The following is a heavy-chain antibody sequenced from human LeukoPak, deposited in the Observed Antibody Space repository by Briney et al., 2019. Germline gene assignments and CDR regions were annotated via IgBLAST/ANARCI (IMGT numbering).Heavy chain of an antibody. CDR2: IYSGGST. D-gene: IGHD4-17*01. CDR1: GFTVSSNY. J-gene: IGHJ6*02. V-gene: IGHV3-66*01. CDR3: ARDDYGDYGGAYYYYGMDV. Sequence: GGSLRLSCAASGFTVSSNYMSWVRQAPGKGLEWVSVIYSGGSTYYADSVKGRFTISRDNSKNTLYLQMNSLRAEDTAVYYCARDDYGDYGGAYYYYGMDVWGQGTTVTVSS.